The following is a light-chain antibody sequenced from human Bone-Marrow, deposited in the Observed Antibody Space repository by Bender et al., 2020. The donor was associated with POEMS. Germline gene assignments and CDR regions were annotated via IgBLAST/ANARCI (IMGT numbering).Light chain of an antibody. Sequence: SYEVTQPPSVSVSPGQTASITCSGDDLGDKYVAWYQQKPGQSPVLVIYQDTKRPSGIPERFSGSNTGNTATLTISGTQAMDAAYYYCQAWDTYPVIFGGATKLTVL. V-gene: IGLV3-1*01. CDR2: QDT. J-gene: IGLJ2*01. CDR3: QAWDTYPVI. CDR1: DLGDKY.